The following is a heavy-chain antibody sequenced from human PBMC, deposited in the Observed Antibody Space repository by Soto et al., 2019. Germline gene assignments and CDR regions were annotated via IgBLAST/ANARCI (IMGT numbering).Heavy chain of an antibody. D-gene: IGHD2-2*01. CDR3: AKRSIGYCSSTSCYGAFDI. CDR1: GFTFSSYA. Sequence: GGSLRLSCAASGFTFSSYAMSWVRQAPGKGLEWVSAISGSGGSTYYADSVKGRFTISRDNSKNTLYLQMNSLRAEDTAVYYCAKRSIGYCSSTSCYGAFDIWGQGTMVTVSS. CDR2: ISGSGGST. V-gene: IGHV3-23*01. J-gene: IGHJ3*02.